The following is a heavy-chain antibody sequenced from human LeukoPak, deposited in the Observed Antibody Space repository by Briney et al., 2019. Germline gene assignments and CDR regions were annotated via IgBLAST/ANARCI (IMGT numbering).Heavy chain of an antibody. J-gene: IGHJ4*02. CDR2: IYYSGST. D-gene: IGHD3-22*01. V-gene: IGHV4-59*01. CDR3: ARDRVYYDSSGYDY. Sequence: SETLSLTCTVSGGSISSYYWSWIRQPPGKGLESIGYIYYSGSTNYNPSLKSRVTISVDTSKNQFSLKLSSVTAADTAVYYCARDRVYYDSSGYDYWGQGTLVTVSS. CDR1: GGSISSYY.